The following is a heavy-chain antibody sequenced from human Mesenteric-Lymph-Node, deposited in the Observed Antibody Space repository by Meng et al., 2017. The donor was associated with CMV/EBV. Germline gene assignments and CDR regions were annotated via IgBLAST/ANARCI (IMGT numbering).Heavy chain of an antibody. CDR3: ARDGRSGSNWQNNWFDS. J-gene: IGHJ5*01. D-gene: IGHD6-13*01. V-gene: IGHV3-21*01. Sequence: GGSLRLSCAASGFTFSSYSMNWVRQAPGKGLEWVSSISSSSSYIYYADSVKGRFTISRDNAKNSLYLQMNSLRAEDTAVYYCARDGRSGSNWQNNWFDSWGQGSLVTVSS. CDR2: ISSSSSYI. CDR1: GFTFSSYS.